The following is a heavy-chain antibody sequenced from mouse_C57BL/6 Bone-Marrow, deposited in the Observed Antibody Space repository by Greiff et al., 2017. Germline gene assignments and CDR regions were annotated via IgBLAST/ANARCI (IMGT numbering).Heavy chain of an antibody. CDR1: GYTFTTYP. D-gene: IGHD2-4*01. CDR3: ARRRYYDYPSFAY. CDR2: FHPYNDDT. V-gene: IGHV1-47*01. J-gene: IGHJ3*01. Sequence: VQLQESGAELVKPGASVKMSCKASGYTFTTYPIEWMKQNHGKSLEWIGNFHPYNDDTKYNEKFKGKATLTVEKSSSTVYLELSRLTSDDSAVYYGARRRYYDYPSFAYWGQGTLVTVSA.